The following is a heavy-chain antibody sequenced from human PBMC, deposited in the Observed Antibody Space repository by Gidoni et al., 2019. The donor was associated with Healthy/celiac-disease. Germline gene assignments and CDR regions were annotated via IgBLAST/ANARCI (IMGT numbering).Heavy chain of an antibody. D-gene: IGHD3-10*01. Sequence: QVQLVQSGAEVKKPGSSVQVSCKASGGTFSSYTISWVRQAPGQGLEWMGRIIPILGIANYAQKFQGRVTITADKSTSTAYMELSSLRSEDTAVYYCATDYGLGHFDYWGQGTLVTVSS. CDR3: ATDYGLGHFDY. V-gene: IGHV1-69*08. J-gene: IGHJ4*02. CDR2: IIPILGIA. CDR1: GGTFSSYT.